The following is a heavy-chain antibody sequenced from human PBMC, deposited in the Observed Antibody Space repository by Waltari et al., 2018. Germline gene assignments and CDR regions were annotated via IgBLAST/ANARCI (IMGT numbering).Heavy chain of an antibody. Sequence: KVSCKASGYTFTSYAMHWVRQAPGQRLEWMGWINAGNGNTKYSQKFQGRVTITRDTSASTAYMELSSLRSEDTAVYYCARGIRFLEWLSQFDPWGQGTLVTVSS. V-gene: IGHV1-3*01. J-gene: IGHJ5*02. CDR3: ARGIRFLEWLSQFDP. D-gene: IGHD3-3*01. CDR2: INAGNGNT. CDR1: GYTFTSYA.